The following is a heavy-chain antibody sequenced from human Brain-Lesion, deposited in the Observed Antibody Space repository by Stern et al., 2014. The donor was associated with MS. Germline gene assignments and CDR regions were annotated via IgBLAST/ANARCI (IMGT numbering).Heavy chain of an antibody. Sequence: EVQLVQSGGGLVKPGGSLRLSCAASGFTFSASSMVWVRQAPGKGLEWVACICSNNNYINYADSVKGPFTISADNARNSLYLQLNSLRVEGTAVYYCATVSPYTRSWYPFFDNWGQGTRVTVSS. J-gene: IGHJ4*02. CDR2: ICSNNNYI. D-gene: IGHD6-13*01. V-gene: IGHV3-21*01. CDR1: GFTFSASS. CDR3: ATVSPYTRSWYPFFDN.